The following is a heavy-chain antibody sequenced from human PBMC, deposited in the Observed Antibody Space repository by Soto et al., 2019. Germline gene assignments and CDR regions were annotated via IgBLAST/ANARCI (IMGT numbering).Heavy chain of an antibody. CDR2: ISYDGSNK. J-gene: IGHJ4*02. CDR3: ASGVVSGWYDY. D-gene: IGHD6-19*01. Sequence: QVQLVESGGGVVQPGRSLRLSCAASGFTFSSYAMHWVRQAPGKGLEWVAVISYDGSNKYYADSVKGRFTISRDNSKNPLYLQMNSLRAEDTAVYYCASGVVSGWYDYWGQGTLVTVSS. CDR1: GFTFSSYA. V-gene: IGHV3-30-3*01.